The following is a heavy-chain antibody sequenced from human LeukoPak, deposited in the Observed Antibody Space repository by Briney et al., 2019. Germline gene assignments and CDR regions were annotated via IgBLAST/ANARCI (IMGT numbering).Heavy chain of an antibody. CDR2: INPSGGST. D-gene: IGHD4-17*01. CDR3: AAAQVGDYGDYVRDY. Sequence: ASVKVSCKASGYTFTSYYMHWVRQAPGQGLEWMGIINPSGGSTSYAQKFQGRVTITRDMSTSTAYIELSSLRSEDTAVYYCAAAQVGDYGDYVRDYWGQGTLVTVSS. J-gene: IGHJ4*02. CDR1: GYTFTSYY. V-gene: IGHV1-46*01.